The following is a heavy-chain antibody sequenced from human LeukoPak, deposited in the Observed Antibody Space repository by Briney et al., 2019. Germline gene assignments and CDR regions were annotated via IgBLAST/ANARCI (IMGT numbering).Heavy chain of an antibody. CDR2: IRYDGSNK. Sequence: GGSLRLSCAASGFTFSSYWMSWVRQAPGKGLEWVAFIRYDGSNKYYADSVKGRFTISRDNSKNTLYLQMNSLRAEDTAVYYCARATGDILTGYFDYWGQGTLVTVSS. V-gene: IGHV3-30*02. CDR1: GFTFSSYW. J-gene: IGHJ4*02. CDR3: ARATGDILTGYFDY. D-gene: IGHD3-9*01.